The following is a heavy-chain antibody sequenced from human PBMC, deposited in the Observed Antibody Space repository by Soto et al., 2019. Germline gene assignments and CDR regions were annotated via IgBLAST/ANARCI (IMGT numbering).Heavy chain of an antibody. CDR3: AHRTADTSVDS. J-gene: IGHJ4*02. Sequence: GLDLEWLAFIYLNDDKRYSPSLKSRLTITKDTSKNQVVLTMTNMDPVDTGTYYCAHRTADTSVDSWGQGTLVTVSS. CDR2: IYLNDDK. V-gene: IGHV2-5*01.